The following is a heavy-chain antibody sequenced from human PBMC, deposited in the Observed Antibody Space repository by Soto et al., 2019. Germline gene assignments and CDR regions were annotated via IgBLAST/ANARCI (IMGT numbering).Heavy chain of an antibody. CDR2: IIPIFGTA. CDR3: ARVRGAYDTIFGVVIKRDYYYYGMDV. D-gene: IGHD3-3*01. J-gene: IGHJ6*02. CDR1: GGTFSSYA. V-gene: IGHV1-69*13. Sequence: SVKVSCKASGGTFSSYAISWVRQAPGQGLEWMGGIIPIFGTANYAQKFQGRVTITADESTSTAYMELSSLRSEDTAVYYCARVRGAYDTIFGVVIKRDYYYYGMDVWGQGTTVTV.